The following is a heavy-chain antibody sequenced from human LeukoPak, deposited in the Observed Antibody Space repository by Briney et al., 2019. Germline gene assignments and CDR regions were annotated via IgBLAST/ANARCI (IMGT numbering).Heavy chain of an antibody. CDR3: ATYRQVLLPFES. J-gene: IGHJ4*02. V-gene: IGHV3-23*01. D-gene: IGHD2-8*02. CDR2: LGGSGADI. CDR1: GFTFSSYA. Sequence: GGTLRLSCAASGFTFSSYAMSWVLQAPGKGLEWASGLGGSGADIFYADSVRGRFTISRDNSKSTLSLQMNSLRAEDTAIYYCATYRQVLLPFESWGQGTLVTVSS.